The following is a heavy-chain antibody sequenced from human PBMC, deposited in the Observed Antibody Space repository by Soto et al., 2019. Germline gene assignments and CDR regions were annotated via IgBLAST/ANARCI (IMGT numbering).Heavy chain of an antibody. CDR1: GYTFTTYA. D-gene: IGHD1-26*01. V-gene: IGHV1-3*01. Sequence: GASVKVSCKASGYTFTTYAMHWVRQAPGQRLEWMGWINGGNGNTEHPQKFQARVTITRDTSASTVYMELSSLRSEDTAVYFCARARYSGTYNLYLDYWGQGTQVTVSS. CDR2: INGGNGNT. CDR3: ARARYSGTYNLYLDY. J-gene: IGHJ4*02.